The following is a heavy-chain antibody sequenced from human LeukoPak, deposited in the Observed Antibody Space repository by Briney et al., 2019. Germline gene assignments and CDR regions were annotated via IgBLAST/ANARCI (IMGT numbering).Heavy chain of an antibody. CDR2: IYHSGST. V-gene: IGHV4-38-2*02. Sequence: SETLSLTCTVSGYSINSGYYWGWIRQPPGKGLEWIGNIYHSGSTHYKPSLKSRVTISVDTSKNQFSLKLSSVTAADTAAYYCARGTYSGYEKGSFDYWGQGTLVTVSS. CDR1: GYSINSGYY. CDR3: ARGTYSGYEKGSFDY. D-gene: IGHD5-12*01. J-gene: IGHJ4*02.